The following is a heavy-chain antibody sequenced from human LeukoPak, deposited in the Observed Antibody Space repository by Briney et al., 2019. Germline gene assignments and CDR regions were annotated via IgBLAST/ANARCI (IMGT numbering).Heavy chain of an antibody. CDR2: IYYSGST. V-gene: IGHV4-39*01. J-gene: IGHJ4*02. D-gene: IGHD6-19*01. CDR3: ARHTYSSGWYPDY. CDR1: GGSISGSTYF. Sequence: SETLSLTCTVSGGSISGSTYFWGWIRQPPGKGLEWIGSIYYSGSTYYNPSLKSRVTISVDTSKNQFSLKLSSVTAADTAVYYCARHTYSSGWYPDYWGQGTLVTVSS.